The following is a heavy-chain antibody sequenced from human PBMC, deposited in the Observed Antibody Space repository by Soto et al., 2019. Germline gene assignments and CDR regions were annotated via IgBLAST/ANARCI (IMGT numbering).Heavy chain of an antibody. CDR2: INPNSGGT. V-gene: IGHV1-2*02. Sequence: EASVKVSCKASGYTFTGYYMHWVRQAPGQGLEWMGWINPNSGGTNYAQKFQGRVTMTRDTSISTAYMELSRLRSDDTAVYYCAILGSGSYSNVDYWGQGTLVTVSS. J-gene: IGHJ4*02. CDR3: AILGSGSYSNVDY. CDR1: GYTFTGYY. D-gene: IGHD3-10*02.